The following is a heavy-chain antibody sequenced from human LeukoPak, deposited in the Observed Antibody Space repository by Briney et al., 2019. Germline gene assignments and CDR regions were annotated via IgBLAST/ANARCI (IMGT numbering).Heavy chain of an antibody. V-gene: IGHV3-74*01. CDR3: VRAGEMATALFDY. CDR1: VFTFSIYW. Sequence: GGYLRLSSVAPVFTFSIYWRCCGCATLEERLWRGSRINSEGSSTSYADSVKGRFTISRDNAKNTLYLQMNSLRAADTAVYYCVRAGEMATALFDYWGQGTLVTVSS. D-gene: IGHD5-24*01. J-gene: IGHJ4*02. CDR2: INSEGSST.